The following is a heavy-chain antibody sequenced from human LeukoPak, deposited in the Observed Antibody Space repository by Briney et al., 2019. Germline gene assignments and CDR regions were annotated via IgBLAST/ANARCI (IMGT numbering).Heavy chain of an antibody. CDR3: VRDLDYYAMDS. J-gene: IGHJ4*02. D-gene: IGHD3-22*01. Sequence: GGSLRLSCVTSGFTFTNHWMSWVRQAPGKGLEWVANIREDGGHTNYVDSVKGRFTISRDNAKNSLYLQMNSLRAEDTAVYYCVRDLDYYAMDSWGQGTLVTVSS. CDR2: IREDGGHT. CDR1: GFTFTNHW. V-gene: IGHV3-7*01.